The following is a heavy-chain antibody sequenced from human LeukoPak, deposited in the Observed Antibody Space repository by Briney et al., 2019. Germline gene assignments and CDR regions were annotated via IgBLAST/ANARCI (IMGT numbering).Heavy chain of an antibody. V-gene: IGHV4-59*08. CDR2: IYYSGST. Sequence: SETLSLTCTVSGGSISSYYWSWIRQPPGKGLEWIGYIYYSGSTNYNPSLKSRATISVDTSKNQFSLKLSSVTAADTAVYYCARHSIAAAPIDYWGQGTLVTVSS. D-gene: IGHD6-13*01. CDR3: ARHSIAAAPIDY. J-gene: IGHJ4*02. CDR1: GGSISSYY.